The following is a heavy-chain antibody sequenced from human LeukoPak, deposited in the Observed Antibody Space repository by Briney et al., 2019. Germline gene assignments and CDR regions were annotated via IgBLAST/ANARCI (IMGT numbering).Heavy chain of an antibody. CDR1: GGSISSSSYY. CDR3: ARGYYYGSGSYPNLSYYYYMDV. Sequence: SETLSLTCTVSGGSISSSSYYWGWIRQPPGKGLEWIGSIYYSGSTYYNPSLKSRVTISVDTSKNQFSLKLSSVTAADTAVYYCARGYYYGSGSYPNLSYYYYMDVWGKGTTVTVSS. V-gene: IGHV4-39*07. CDR2: IYYSGST. J-gene: IGHJ6*03. D-gene: IGHD3-10*01.